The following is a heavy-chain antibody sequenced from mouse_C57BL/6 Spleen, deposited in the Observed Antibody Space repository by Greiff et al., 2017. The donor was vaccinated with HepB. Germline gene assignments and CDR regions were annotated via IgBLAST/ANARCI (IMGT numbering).Heavy chain of an antibody. CDR3: AGSGGLHDDDY. CDR2: IEPEDGET. CDR1: GFNIKDYY. D-gene: IGHD3-2*02. V-gene: IGHV14-2*01. Sequence: EVQLQQSGAELVKAGASVKLSCTASGFNIKDYYMHGVKQRSDQALEWMGGIEPEDGETKYAPKFQGKATIPVATSSNTAYLQLSSLTSEDPAAYYCAGSGGLHDDDYWGQGTTLTVAA. J-gene: IGHJ2*01.